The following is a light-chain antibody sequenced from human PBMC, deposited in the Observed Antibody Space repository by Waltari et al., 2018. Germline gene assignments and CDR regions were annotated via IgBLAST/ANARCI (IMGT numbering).Light chain of an antibody. V-gene: IGKV3-11*01. CDR3: QQRGNWPPIT. J-gene: IGKJ3*01. CDR1: QSVSTH. CDR2: DAS. Sequence: DIVLTQSPATLSLSPGERATLSCRASQSVSTHLAWYQPKRGQAPRLLIYDASKGATGIPARFSGSGSGTDFTLTINSLESEDFAVYYCQQRGNWPPITFGPGTKVDIK.